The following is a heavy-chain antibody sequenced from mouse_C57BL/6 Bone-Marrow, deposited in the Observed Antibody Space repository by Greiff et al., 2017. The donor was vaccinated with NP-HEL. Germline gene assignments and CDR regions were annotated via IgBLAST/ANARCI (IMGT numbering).Heavy chain of an antibody. Sequence: EVQRVESGGGLVKPGGSLKLSCAASGFTFSDYGMHWVRQAPETGLEWVAYISSGSSTIYYADTVKGRFTISRDNAKNTMFLQMTSLRSEDTAMYYCAKPITTVAAMDYWGQGTSVTVSS. CDR1: GFTFSDYG. CDR3: AKPITTVAAMDY. D-gene: IGHD1-1*01. CDR2: ISSGSSTI. J-gene: IGHJ4*01. V-gene: IGHV5-17*01.